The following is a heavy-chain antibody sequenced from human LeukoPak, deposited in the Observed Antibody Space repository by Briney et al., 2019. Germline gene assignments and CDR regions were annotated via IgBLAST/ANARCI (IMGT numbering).Heavy chain of an antibody. CDR2: IYTSGST. J-gene: IGHJ4*02. D-gene: IGHD1-26*01. CDR1: GGSFSGYY. V-gene: IGHV4-59*10. Sequence: PSETLSLTCAVYGGSFSGYYWSWIRQPPGKGLEWIGRIYTSGSTNYNPSLKSRVTMSVDTSKNQFSLKLSSVTAADTAVYYCARDLGVGATPASDYYFDYWGQGTLVTVSS. CDR3: ARDLGVGATPASDYYFDY.